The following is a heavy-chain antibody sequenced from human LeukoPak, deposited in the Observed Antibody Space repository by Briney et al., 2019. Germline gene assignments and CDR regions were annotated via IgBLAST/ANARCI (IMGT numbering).Heavy chain of an antibody. D-gene: IGHD3-16*01. CDR1: GFTFSTYE. CDR3: AKGAEIDL. J-gene: IGHJ5*02. Sequence: GGSLRLSCADSGFTFSTYEMNWVRQAPGKGLEWVSAVTGPGDTTYYADSVKGRFFMSREDSKTTVYLQMNSLRAEDTAIYYCAKGAEIDLWGQGTLVTVSS. CDR2: VTGPGDTT. V-gene: IGHV3-23*01.